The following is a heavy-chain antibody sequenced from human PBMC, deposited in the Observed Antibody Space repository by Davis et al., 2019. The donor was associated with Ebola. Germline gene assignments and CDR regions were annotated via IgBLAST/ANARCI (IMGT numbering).Heavy chain of an antibody. V-gene: IGHV4-4*07. CDR3: ARWPGYCSGGNCYSGLDV. J-gene: IGHJ6*02. CDR1: GGSISGYY. Sequence: PSETLSLTCTVSGGSISGYYWNWIRRPAGKGLEWIGRFQTTWSTNYNPSLKSRVTMSVDTSKNQLSLKLNSVTAADTAVYYCARWPGYCSGGNCYSGLDVWGQGTTVTVSS. D-gene: IGHD2-15*01. CDR2: FQTTWST.